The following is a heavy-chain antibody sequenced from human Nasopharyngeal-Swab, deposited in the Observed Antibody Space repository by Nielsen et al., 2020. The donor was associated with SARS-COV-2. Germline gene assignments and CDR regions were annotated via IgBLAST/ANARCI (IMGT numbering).Heavy chain of an antibody. J-gene: IGHJ4*02. CDR3: AGDRVWNYNFFDY. CDR2: ISGSGGST. V-gene: IGHV3-23*01. CDR1: GFTFSSYA. D-gene: IGHD1-7*01. Sequence: GESLKISCAASGFTFSSYAMSWVRQAPGKGLEWVSAISGSGGSTYYADSVKGRFTISRDNSKNTLYLQMNSLRAEDTAVYYCAGDRVWNYNFFDYWGQGTLVTVSS.